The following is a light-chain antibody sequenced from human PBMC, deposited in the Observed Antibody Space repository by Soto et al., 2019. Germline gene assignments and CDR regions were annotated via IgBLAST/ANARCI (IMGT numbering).Light chain of an antibody. CDR2: KAS. J-gene: IGKJ1*01. V-gene: IGKV1-5*03. CDR3: QQYNSYSPT. Sequence: DIQMTQSPSTLSASVGDRVTITCRASQSISVWLAWYQQKAGKAPNLLIYKASRLESGVPSRFSGSGSETEFTLTISGLQPGDSATYYCQQYNSYSPTFGHGTKVDIK. CDR1: QSISVW.